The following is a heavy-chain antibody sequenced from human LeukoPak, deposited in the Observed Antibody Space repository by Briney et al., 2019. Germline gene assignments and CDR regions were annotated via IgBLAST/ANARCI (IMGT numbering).Heavy chain of an antibody. CDR2: IKGKTDVWTT. CDR3: TTVKWGSSWSPDLSY. J-gene: IGHJ4*02. CDR1: GFTFNKAW. D-gene: IGHD6-13*01. V-gene: IGHV3-15*01. Sequence: GGSLRLSCAASGFTFNKAWMTWVRQAPGKGLEWVGRIKGKTDVWTTEYAAPVTDTLTISRDDSKNTLYLQMTSLKTEDTAVYYCTTVKWGSSWSPDLSYCGQGTLVTVSS.